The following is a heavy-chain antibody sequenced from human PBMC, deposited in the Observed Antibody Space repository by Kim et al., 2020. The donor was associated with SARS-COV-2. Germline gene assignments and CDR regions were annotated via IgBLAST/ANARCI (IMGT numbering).Heavy chain of an antibody. CDR2: ISWSSGSI. Sequence: GGSLRLSCAASGFTFGDYAMHWVRQAPGKGLEWVSGISWSSGSIGYADSVKGRFTISRDNAKNSLYLQMNSLRAEDTALYYCAKGLSGARSTYFDYWGQGTLVTVSS. V-gene: IGHV3-9*01. CDR1: GFTFGDYA. D-gene: IGHD1-26*01. CDR3: AKGLSGARSTYFDY. J-gene: IGHJ4*02.